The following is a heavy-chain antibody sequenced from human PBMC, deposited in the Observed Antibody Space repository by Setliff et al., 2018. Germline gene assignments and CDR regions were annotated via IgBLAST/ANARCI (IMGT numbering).Heavy chain of an antibody. CDR3: ARERGSYLFVY. D-gene: IGHD1-26*01. J-gene: IGHJ4*02. CDR1: GFTFSSYA. V-gene: IGHV3-30-3*01. CDR2: ISYDGSNK. Sequence: PGGSLRLSCAASGFTFSSYAMHWVRQAPGKGLEWVAVISYDGSNKYYADSVKGRFTISRDNSKNTLYLQMNSLRAEDTAVYYCARERGSYLFVYWGQGSLVTVSS.